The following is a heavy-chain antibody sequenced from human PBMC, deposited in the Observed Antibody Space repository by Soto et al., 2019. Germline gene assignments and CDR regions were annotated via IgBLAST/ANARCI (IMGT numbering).Heavy chain of an antibody. Sequence: ASVKVSCKASRYTFTSYGISWVRQAPGQGLEWMGWISAYNGNTNYAQKLQGRVTMTTDTSTSTAYMELRSLRSDDTAVYYCAMTLDSGVDWFDPWGQGTLVTVSS. CDR3: AMTLDSGVDWFDP. D-gene: IGHD3-10*01. V-gene: IGHV1-18*04. J-gene: IGHJ5*02. CDR1: RYTFTSYG. CDR2: ISAYNGNT.